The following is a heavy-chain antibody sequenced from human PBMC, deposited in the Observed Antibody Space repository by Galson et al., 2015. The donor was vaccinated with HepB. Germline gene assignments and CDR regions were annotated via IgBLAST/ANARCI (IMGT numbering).Heavy chain of an antibody. CDR2: ISWNSGSI. D-gene: IGHD2-15*01. Sequence: SLRLSCAASGFTFDDYAMHWVRQAPGKGLEWVSGISWNSGSIGYADSVKGRFTISRDNAKNSLYLHMNSLRAEDTALYYCAKDRIGGYCSGGRGYGLPFYYMDVWGKGTTVTVSS. V-gene: IGHV3-9*01. CDR1: GFTFDDYA. CDR3: AKDRIGGYCSGGRGYGLPFYYMDV. J-gene: IGHJ6*03.